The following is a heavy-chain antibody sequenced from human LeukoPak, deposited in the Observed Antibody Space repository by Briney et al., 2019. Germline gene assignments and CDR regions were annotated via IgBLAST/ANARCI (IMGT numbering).Heavy chain of an antibody. CDR2: VRRDESDK. D-gene: IGHD1-26*01. CDR3: ADKGAPTFDY. Sequence: GGSLRLSCAASGFTFNTYGMHWVRQAPGKGLEWVAFVRRDESDKYYADSVKGRFTISGDNSKNTLYLQMNSLRAEDTAVYYCADKGAPTFDYWGQGTLVTVSS. J-gene: IGHJ4*02. V-gene: IGHV3-30*02. CDR1: GFTFNTYG.